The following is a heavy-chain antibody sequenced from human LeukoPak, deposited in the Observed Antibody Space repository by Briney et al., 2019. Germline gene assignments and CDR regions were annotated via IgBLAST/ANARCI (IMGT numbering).Heavy chain of an antibody. V-gene: IGHV1-46*01. Sequence: ASVKVSCKASGYTFTTYYMHWVRQAPGQGLEWMGIVNPSSGSTSYAQKFQGRVTMTRDTSTSTFYMELRSLKFEDTAVYYCARDGEYYDSSGSYFDYWGQGTLVTVSS. D-gene: IGHD3-22*01. CDR1: GYTFTTYY. J-gene: IGHJ4*02. CDR3: ARDGEYYDSSGSYFDY. CDR2: VNPSSGST.